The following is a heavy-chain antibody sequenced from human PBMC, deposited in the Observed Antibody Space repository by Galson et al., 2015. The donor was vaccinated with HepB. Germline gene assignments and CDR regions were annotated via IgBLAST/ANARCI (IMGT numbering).Heavy chain of an antibody. D-gene: IGHD4-17*01. CDR1: GFTFSSYT. J-gene: IGHJ4*02. Sequence: SLRLSCAASGFTFSSYTMAWVRQAPGKGLEWVSYISSSSNVIYYADSVKGRFTISRDNAENSLYLQVNSLRAEDTAVYYCARHRRQRNDYGDPPDYWGQGTLVTVSS. CDR2: ISSSSNVI. CDR3: ARHRRQRNDYGDPPDY. V-gene: IGHV3-48*01.